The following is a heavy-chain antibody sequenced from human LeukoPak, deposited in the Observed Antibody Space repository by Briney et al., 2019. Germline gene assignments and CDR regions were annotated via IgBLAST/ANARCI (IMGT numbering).Heavy chain of an antibody. CDR2: ISWNSGSI. Sequence: GRSLRLSCAASGFTFDDYAMHWVRQAPGKGLEWVSGISWNSGSIDYADSVKGRFTISRDNAKNSLYLQMNSLRAEDMALYYCAKDKAAYGDYVPYYFDYWGQGTLVTVSS. V-gene: IGHV3-9*03. D-gene: IGHD4-17*01. CDR1: GFTFDDYA. J-gene: IGHJ4*02. CDR3: AKDKAAYGDYVPYYFDY.